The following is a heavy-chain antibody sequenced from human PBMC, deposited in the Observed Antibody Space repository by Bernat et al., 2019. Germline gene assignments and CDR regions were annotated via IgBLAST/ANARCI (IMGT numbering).Heavy chain of an antibody. CDR1: GFTVSSNY. CDR2: IYSGGST. V-gene: IGHV3-53*04. J-gene: IGHJ4*02. Sequence: EVQLVESGGGLVQPGGSLRLSCAASGFTVSSNYMSWVRQAPGKGLEWVSVIYSGGSTYYADSVKGRFTISRHNSKNTLYLRMNSLRAEDTAVYYCARGQGGWLQNYYFDYWGQGTLVTVSS. D-gene: IGHD5-24*01. CDR3: ARGQGGWLQNYYFDY.